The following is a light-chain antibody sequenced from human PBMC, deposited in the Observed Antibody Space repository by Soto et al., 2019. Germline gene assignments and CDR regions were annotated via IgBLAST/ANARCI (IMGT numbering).Light chain of an antibody. CDR3: QQYNSYSQ. CDR2: DAS. CDR1: QSISSW. V-gene: IGKV1-5*01. J-gene: IGKJ1*01. Sequence: DIQMTQSPSTLSASVGDRVTITCRASQSISSWLAWYQQKPGKAPKLLIYDASSLESGVPSRFSGSGSGTEFTLTISSLQLDDFATYYCQQYNSYSQFGQGTKVEIK.